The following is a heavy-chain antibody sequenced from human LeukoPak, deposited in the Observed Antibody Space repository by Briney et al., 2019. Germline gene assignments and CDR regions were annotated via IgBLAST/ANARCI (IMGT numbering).Heavy chain of an antibody. D-gene: IGHD2-15*01. Sequence: SETLSLTCAVYGGSFSGYYWSWIRQPPGKGLEWIGEINHSGSTNYNPSLKSRVTISVDTSKNQFSLKLSSVPAADTAVYYCARVALYIVAVVAATRVGALEIWGQGTMVTVSS. J-gene: IGHJ3*02. CDR3: ARVALYIVAVVAATRVGALEI. CDR1: GGSFSGYY. V-gene: IGHV4-34*01. CDR2: INHSGST.